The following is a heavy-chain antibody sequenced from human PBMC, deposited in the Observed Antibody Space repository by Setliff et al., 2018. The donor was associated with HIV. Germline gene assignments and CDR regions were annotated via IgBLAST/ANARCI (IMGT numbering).Heavy chain of an antibody. CDR1: GFTFSSYW. Sequence: GGSLRLSCAASGFTFSSYWMSWVRQAPGKGLEWVSIIYTDDSNTYYAESVKGRFTISRDNSKNTLYLQMNSLRAEDTAVYYCARLSDTAMASFDSWGQGILVTVSS. J-gene: IGHJ4*02. CDR2: IYTDDSNT. V-gene: IGHV3-23*03. CDR3: ARLSDTAMASFDS. D-gene: IGHD5-18*01.